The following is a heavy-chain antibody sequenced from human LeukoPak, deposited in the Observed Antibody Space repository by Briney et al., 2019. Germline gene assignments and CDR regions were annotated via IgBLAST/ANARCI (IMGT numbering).Heavy chain of an antibody. J-gene: IGHJ4*02. CDR2: ISSSSSYI. CDR3: ARGGDFWSGYYTY. D-gene: IGHD3-3*01. V-gene: IGHV3-21*01. Sequence: PGGSLRLSCAASGFTFSSYSMNWVRQAPGKGLEWVSSISSSSSYIYYADSVKGRFTISRDNAKNSLYLQMNSLRAEDTAVYYCARGGDFWSGYYTYWGQGTLVTVSS. CDR1: GFTFSSYS.